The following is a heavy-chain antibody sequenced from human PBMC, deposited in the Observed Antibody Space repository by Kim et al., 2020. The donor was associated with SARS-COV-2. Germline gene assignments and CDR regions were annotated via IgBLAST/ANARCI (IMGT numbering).Heavy chain of an antibody. CDR1: GYTFTGYY. Sequence: ASVKVSCKASGYTFTGYYMHWVRQAPGQGLEWMGRINPNSGGTNYAQKFQGRVTMTRDTSISTAYMELSRLRSDDTAVYYCARGTGYYYDSSGYTDAFDIWGQGTMVTVSS. CDR2: INPNSGGT. D-gene: IGHD3-22*01. CDR3: ARGTGYYYDSSGYTDAFDI. J-gene: IGHJ3*02. V-gene: IGHV1-2*06.